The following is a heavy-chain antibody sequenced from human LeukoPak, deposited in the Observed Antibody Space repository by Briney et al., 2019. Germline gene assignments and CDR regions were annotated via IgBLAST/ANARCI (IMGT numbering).Heavy chain of an antibody. CDR1: GFTFSAYW. D-gene: IGHD1-26*01. V-gene: IGHV3-7*03. CDR3: AALIIGRPFDY. CDR2: IKQDGSET. Sequence: GGSLRLSCVASGFTFSAYWMSWVRQAPGKGLEYMASIKQDGSETYYVDSVKGRFTVSRDNAKDSLDLQMNNLRAEDTAVYYCAALIIGRPFDYWGQGTLVIVSS. J-gene: IGHJ4*02.